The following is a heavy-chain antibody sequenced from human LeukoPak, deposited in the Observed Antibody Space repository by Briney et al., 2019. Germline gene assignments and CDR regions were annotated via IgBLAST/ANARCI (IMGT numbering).Heavy chain of an antibody. CDR3: ARAVPLWFGELLLDY. CDR2: ISYDGSNK. Sequence: GRSLRLSCAASGFTFSSYAMHWVRQAPGKGVEWVAVISYDGSNKYYADSVKGRFTISRDNSKNTLYLQMNSLRAEDTAVYYCARAVPLWFGELLLDYWGQGTLVTVSS. V-gene: IGHV3-30*04. D-gene: IGHD3-10*01. J-gene: IGHJ4*02. CDR1: GFTFSSYA.